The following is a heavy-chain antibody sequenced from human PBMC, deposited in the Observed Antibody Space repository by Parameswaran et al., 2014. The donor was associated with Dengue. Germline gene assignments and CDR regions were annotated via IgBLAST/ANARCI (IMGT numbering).Heavy chain of an antibody. CDR3: VKKPSGYYPFDY. J-gene: IGHJ4*02. Sequence: WIRQPPGKGLEWIGYIYYDGSTYYNPSLKSRVTMSVDTSKNQFSLKLNSVTAVDTAVYYCVKKPSGYYPFDYWGQGTLITVSS. CDR2: IYYDGST. V-gene: IGHV4-28*01. D-gene: IGHD5-18*01.